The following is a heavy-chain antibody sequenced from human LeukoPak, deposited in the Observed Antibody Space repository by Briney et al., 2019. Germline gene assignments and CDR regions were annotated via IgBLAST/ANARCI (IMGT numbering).Heavy chain of an antibody. Sequence: PGGSLRLSCTASGFTFGDYAMSWVRQAPGKGLEWVGFIRSKAYGGTTEYAASVKGRFTISRDDSKSIAYLQMNSLKTEDTAVYYCTRDHPDGIVVAYSGSDYWGQGTLVTVSS. CDR3: TRDHPDGIVVAYSGSDY. J-gene: IGHJ4*02. V-gene: IGHV3-49*04. CDR2: IRSKAYGGTT. CDR1: GFTFGDYA. D-gene: IGHD3-22*01.